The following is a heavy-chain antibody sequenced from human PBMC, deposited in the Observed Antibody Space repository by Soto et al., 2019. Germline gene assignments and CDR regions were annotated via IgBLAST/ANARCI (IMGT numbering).Heavy chain of an antibody. V-gene: IGHV3-23*01. CDR3: AKVGIGMFSHNQHFDH. D-gene: IGHD2-2*03. CDR1: GFTFSSFG. Sequence: GGSLRLSCTASGFTFSSFGMAWVRQAPGKGLGGVSAISGSSDSSYHADSVKDRLTIARDHPTNSLYLQMNNLRAEDTAVYYCAKVGIGMFSHNQHFDHWGHGT. CDR2: ISGSSDSS. J-gene: IGHJ4*01.